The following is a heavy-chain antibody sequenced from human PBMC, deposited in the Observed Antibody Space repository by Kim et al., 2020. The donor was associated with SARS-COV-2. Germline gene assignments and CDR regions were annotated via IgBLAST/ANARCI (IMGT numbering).Heavy chain of an antibody. CDR2: IKSKVDGETT. CDR1: GFTFSNAW. Sequence: GGSLRLSCVGSGFTFSNAWMNWVRQAPGKGLEWVGRIKSKVDGETTDYAAPVKDRFTISRDDSKNTVYLQMNSLKTEDTGVYYCNTGGYYLDYWGQGTLVTVSS. V-gene: IGHV3-15*01. J-gene: IGHJ4*02. CDR3: NTGGYYLDY.